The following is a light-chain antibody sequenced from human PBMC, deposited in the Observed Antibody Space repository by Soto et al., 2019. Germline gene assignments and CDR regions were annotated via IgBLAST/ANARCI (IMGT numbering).Light chain of an antibody. CDR1: STDIGYHTY. CDR3: RSYSISDTPYV. Sequence: QSALTQPASVSGSPGQSITISCTGTSTDIGYHTYVSWYQQHTGKAPELLIFEVSSRPSGISDRFSGSKSGNTASLTISGLHAAEEADSSCRSYSISDTPYVFGGGTKVTVL. V-gene: IGLV2-14*01. CDR2: EVS. J-gene: IGLJ1*01.